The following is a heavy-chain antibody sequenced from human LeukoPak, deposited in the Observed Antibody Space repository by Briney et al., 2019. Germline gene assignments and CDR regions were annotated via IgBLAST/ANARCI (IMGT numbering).Heavy chain of an antibody. CDR2: ISYDGSNK. D-gene: IGHD3-10*01. Sequence: PGGSLRLSCAASGFTFSSYAMHWVRQAPGKGLEWVAVISYDGSNKYYADSVKGRFTISRDDSKNTLYLQMNSLRAEDTAVYYCARDGAGVRGVISLDYWGQGTLVTVSS. V-gene: IGHV3-30*04. CDR3: ARDGAGVRGVISLDY. J-gene: IGHJ4*02. CDR1: GFTFSSYA.